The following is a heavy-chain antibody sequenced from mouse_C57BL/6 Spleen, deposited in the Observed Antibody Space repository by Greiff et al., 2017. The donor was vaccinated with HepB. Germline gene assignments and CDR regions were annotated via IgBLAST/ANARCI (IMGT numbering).Heavy chain of an antibody. CDR2: IHPNSGST. D-gene: IGHD2-5*01. CDR1: GYTFTSYW. J-gene: IGHJ4*01. Sequence: QVQLQQPGAELVKPGASVKLSCKASGYTFTSYWMHWVKQRPGQGLAWIGMIHPNSGSTNYNEKFKSKATLTVDKSSSTAYMQLSSLTSEDSAVYYCARTGFDYSNDYYAMGYWGQGTSVTVSS. CDR3: ARTGFDYSNDYYAMGY. V-gene: IGHV1-64*01.